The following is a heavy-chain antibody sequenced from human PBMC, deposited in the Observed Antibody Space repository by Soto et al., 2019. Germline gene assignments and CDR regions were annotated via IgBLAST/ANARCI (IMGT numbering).Heavy chain of an antibody. CDR3: ARIQLWLRWFDP. V-gene: IGHV4-34*01. Sequence: PSETLSLTCAVYGGPFSGYYWSWIRQPPGKGLEWIGEINHSGSTNYNPSLKSRVTISVDTSKNQFSLKLSSVTAADTAVYYCARIQLWLRWFDPWGQGTLVTVSS. CDR2: INHSGST. CDR1: GGPFSGYY. D-gene: IGHD5-18*01. J-gene: IGHJ5*02.